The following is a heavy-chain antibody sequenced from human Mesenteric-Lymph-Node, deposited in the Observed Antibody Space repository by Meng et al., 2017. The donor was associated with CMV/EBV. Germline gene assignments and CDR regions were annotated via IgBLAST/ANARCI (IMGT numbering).Heavy chain of an antibody. CDR2: INAGNGNT. CDR1: GYTFTGYY. J-gene: IGHJ4*02. D-gene: IGHD3-16*02. Sequence: CKASGYTFTGYYMHWVRQAPGQGLEWMGWINAGNGNTRSSQKLQGRVTITRDTSASTAYMELSSLRSEDTAVYYCARASGGLYQFDYWGQGTLVTVSS. V-gene: IGHV1-3*01. CDR3: ARASGGLYQFDY.